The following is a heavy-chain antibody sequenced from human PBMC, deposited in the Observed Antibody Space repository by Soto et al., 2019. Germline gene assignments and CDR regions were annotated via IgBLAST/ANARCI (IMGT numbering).Heavy chain of an antibody. V-gene: IGHV1-3*01. CDR2: INAGNGNT. CDR3: ARGYSGPFNWFDP. Sequence: GASVKVSCKASGYTFTSYAMNWVRQAPGQRLEWMGWINAGNGNTKYSQKFQGRVTITRDTSASTAYMELSSLRSEDTAVYYCARGYSGPFNWFDPWGQGTLVTVSS. D-gene: IGHD1-26*01. J-gene: IGHJ5*02. CDR1: GYTFTSYA.